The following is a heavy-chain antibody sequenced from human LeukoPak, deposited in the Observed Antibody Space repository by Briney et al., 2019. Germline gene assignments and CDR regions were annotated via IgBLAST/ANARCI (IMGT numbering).Heavy chain of an antibody. V-gene: IGHV1-18*01. Sequence: GASAKVSCTASGYTFTSYGISWVRQAPGQGLEWMGWISAYNGNTNYAQKLQGRVTMTTDTSTSTAYMELRSLRSDDTAVYYCARGYFDSCGSAPYYYYYYYMDVWGKGTPVTVSS. CDR2: ISAYNGNT. CDR1: GYTFTSYG. J-gene: IGHJ6*03. CDR3: ARGYFDSCGSAPYYYYYYYMDV. D-gene: IGHD3-22*01.